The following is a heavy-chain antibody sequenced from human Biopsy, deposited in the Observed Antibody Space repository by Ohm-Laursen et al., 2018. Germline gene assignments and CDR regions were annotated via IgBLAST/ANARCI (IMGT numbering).Heavy chain of an antibody. Sequence: ASVKVSCNASGHTLTNPDISWVRQAPGQGLEWLGWINGYSISTNYAPKFQGRIIMTTDTSTSTVYMELRSLRSGDTAMYYCTTDRTGRALFDNWGQGSLVTVSS. D-gene: IGHD3/OR15-3a*01. CDR3: TTDRTGRALFDN. V-gene: IGHV1-18*01. J-gene: IGHJ4*02. CDR2: INGYSIST. CDR1: GHTLTNPD.